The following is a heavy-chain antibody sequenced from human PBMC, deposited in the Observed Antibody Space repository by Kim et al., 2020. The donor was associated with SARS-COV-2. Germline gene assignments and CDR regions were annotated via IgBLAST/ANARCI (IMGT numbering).Heavy chain of an antibody. J-gene: IGHJ4*02. CDR3: GTDGSSGYYYDY. D-gene: IGHD3-22*01. V-gene: IGHV1-24*01. Sequence: SYAQKLEGRVTMTEDTSTGTGYMEMSSLRSEDTAVYYCGTDGSSGYYYDYWGQGTLVTVSS.